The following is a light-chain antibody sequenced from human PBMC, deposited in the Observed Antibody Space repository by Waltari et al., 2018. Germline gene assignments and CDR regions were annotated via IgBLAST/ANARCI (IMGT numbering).Light chain of an antibody. J-gene: IGKJ1*01. V-gene: IGKV3-20*01. Sequence: EVVLTQSPGTLSLSPGERATLSCRASQSIGRTLTWYQQKPGQSPRLLMYGASIRAAGIPDRFSGSGSGTDFILTITRLEPEDFAVYYCQNYERLPVTFGQGTKVEFK. CDR3: QNYERLPVT. CDR1: QSIGRT. CDR2: GAS.